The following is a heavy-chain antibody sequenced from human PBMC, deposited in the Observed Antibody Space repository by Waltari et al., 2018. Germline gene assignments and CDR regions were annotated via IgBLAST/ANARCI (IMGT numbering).Heavy chain of an antibody. Sequence: QLQLVQSAVEVQKPGASVKVSCKASGDSFNHFRITWLRQAPGQGPEWLGWINVYDGSTDYAQKVQGRVTLTTDSSTTTAYLELRSLRSDDTAVYYCARDLGLGELINTFDVWGQGTMVTVSS. D-gene: IGHD3-16*01. V-gene: IGHV1-18*01. CDR1: GDSFNHFR. J-gene: IGHJ3*01. CDR3: ARDLGLGELINTFDV. CDR2: INVYDGST.